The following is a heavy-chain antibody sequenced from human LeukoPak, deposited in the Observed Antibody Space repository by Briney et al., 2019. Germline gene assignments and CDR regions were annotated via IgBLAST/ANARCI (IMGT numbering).Heavy chain of an antibody. D-gene: IGHD3-10*01. CDR1: GFTFSSYA. V-gene: IGHV3-23*01. CDR3: AKDQAGVRGVYYFDY. J-gene: IGHJ4*02. Sequence: PGGSLRLSCAASGFTFSSYAMSWVRQAPGKGLEWVSAISGSGGSTYYADSVKGRFTISRDNSKNTLYLQMNSLRAEDTAVYYCAKDQAGVRGVYYFDYWGQGTLVTVSS. CDR2: ISGSGGST.